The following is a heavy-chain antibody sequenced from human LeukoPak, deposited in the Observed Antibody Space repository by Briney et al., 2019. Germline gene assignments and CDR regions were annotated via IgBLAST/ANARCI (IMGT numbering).Heavy chain of an antibody. CDR2: ISGSGDII. D-gene: IGHD1-7*01. V-gene: IGHV3-48*04. CDR3: ARERTTIVSGTTIGAY. Sequence: PGGSLRLSCAASGFTFSGYSMNWVRQAPGKGLEWISYISGSGDIIYYADSVKGRLTISRDNAKNLVFLQMNSLRADNTAVYYCARERTTIVSGTTIGAYWGQGTLVTVSS. J-gene: IGHJ4*02. CDR1: GFTFSGYS.